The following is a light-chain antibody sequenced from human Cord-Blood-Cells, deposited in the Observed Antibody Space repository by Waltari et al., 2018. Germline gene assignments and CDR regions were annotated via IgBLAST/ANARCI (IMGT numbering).Light chain of an antibody. CDR3: QQYYSAPYS. J-gene: IGKJ2*03. CDR2: WAS. CDR1: QSVLYSSNNKNY. V-gene: IGKV4-1*01. Sequence: DIVMTQSPDSLAVPLGERATINCKSSQSVLYSSNNKNYLAWYQQKPGQPPKLLIYWASTRDSGVPDRFSGSGSGTDVTLTISSLQAEDVGVYYCQQYYSAPYSFGQGTKLEIK.